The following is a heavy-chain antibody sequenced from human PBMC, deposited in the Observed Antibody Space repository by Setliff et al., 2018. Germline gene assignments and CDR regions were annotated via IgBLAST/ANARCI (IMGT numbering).Heavy chain of an antibody. Sequence: LSLTCAVYGGSFSGYYWSWIRQPPGKGLEWIGEINHSGSTNYNPSLKSRVTISVDTSKNQFSLKLSSVTAADTAVYYCARGLSYYDILTGYYTGDAFDIWGQGTMVTV. CDR3: ARGLSYYDILTGYYTGDAFDI. J-gene: IGHJ3*02. CDR1: GGSFSGYY. V-gene: IGHV4-34*01. CDR2: INHSGST. D-gene: IGHD3-9*01.